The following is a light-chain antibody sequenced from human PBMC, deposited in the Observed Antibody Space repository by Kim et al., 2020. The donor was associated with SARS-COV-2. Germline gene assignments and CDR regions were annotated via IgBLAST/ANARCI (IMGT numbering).Light chain of an antibody. CDR2: RDS. CDR1: NIGSKN. CDR3: QLWDSSTRGVV. V-gene: IGLV3-9*01. Sequence: SYELTQPLSVSVALGQTARITCGGNNIGSKNVHWYQQKPGQAPVLVIYRDSNRPSGIPERFSGSNSGNTATLTISRAQAGDEADYYCQLWDSSTRGVVFG. J-gene: IGLJ2*01.